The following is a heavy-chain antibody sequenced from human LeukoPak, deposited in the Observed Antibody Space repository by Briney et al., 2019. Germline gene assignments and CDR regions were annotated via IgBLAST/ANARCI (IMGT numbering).Heavy chain of an antibody. CDR2: INPNSGGT. V-gene: IGHV1-2*06. CDR1: GYTFTGYY. Sequence: GASVKVSCKASGYTFTGYYMHWVRQAPGQGLEWMGRINPNSGGTNYAQKFQGRVTMARDTSISTAYMELSRLRSDDTAVYYCARYSGSYSDAGAHFDYWGQGTLVTVSS. CDR3: ARYSGSYSDAGAHFDY. D-gene: IGHD1-26*01. J-gene: IGHJ4*02.